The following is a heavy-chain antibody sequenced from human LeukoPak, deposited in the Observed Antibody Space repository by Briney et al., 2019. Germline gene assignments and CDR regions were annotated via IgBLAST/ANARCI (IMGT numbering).Heavy chain of an antibody. V-gene: IGHV3-9*01. CDR3: TKGEYYSDNDGYYYDNAFDI. CDR1: GFTFEDYA. CDR2: INWNSGSI. Sequence: GRSLRLSCVASGFTFEDYAMHWVRLAPGKGLEWVPGINWNSGSIGYADSVKGRFTISRDNAKNSLYLQINSLRTEDTALYYCTKGEYYSDNDGYYYDNAFDIWGQGTMVTVS. J-gene: IGHJ3*02. D-gene: IGHD3-22*01.